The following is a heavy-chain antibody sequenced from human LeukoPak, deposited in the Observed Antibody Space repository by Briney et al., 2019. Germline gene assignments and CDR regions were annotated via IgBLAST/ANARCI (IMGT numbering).Heavy chain of an antibody. CDR2: ISGSGGAT. CDR3: AIEQWELKY. D-gene: IGHD1-26*01. V-gene: IGHV3-23*01. J-gene: IGHJ4*02. Sequence: GGSLRLSCAASGFTFYNSGMGWVSQAPGKGLEWVSAISGSGGATYYADSVKGRFTVSRDDSKNRLYLQMNSLRAEDTAVYYCAIEQWELKYWGQGTLVTVSS. CDR1: GFTFYNSG.